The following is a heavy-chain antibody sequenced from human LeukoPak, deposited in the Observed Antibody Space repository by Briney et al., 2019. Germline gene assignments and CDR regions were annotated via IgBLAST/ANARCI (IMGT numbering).Heavy chain of an antibody. D-gene: IGHD1-26*01. J-gene: IGHJ4*02. V-gene: IGHV3-48*01. CDR1: GFTFSSYS. CDR2: ISSSSSTI. CDR3: ARGSYSRPFDY. Sequence: GGSLRLSCAASGFTFSSYSMNWVRQAPGKGLEWVSYISSSSSTIYYADSVKGRFTISRDNAKNSLYLQMNSLRSEDTAVYYCARGSYSRPFDYWGQGTLVTVS.